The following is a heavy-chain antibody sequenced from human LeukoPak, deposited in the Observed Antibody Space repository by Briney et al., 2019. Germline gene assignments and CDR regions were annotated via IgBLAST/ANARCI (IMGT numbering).Heavy chain of an antibody. D-gene: IGHD2-21*02. Sequence: GGSLRLSCAASGFTFSSYSINWVRQAPGKGLEWVSSISSSSSYIYYADSVKGRFTISRDNAKNSLYLQMNSLRAEDTAVYYCARLSYCGGDCYSTFDYWGQGTLVSVSS. CDR2: ISSSSSYI. J-gene: IGHJ4*02. CDR3: ARLSYCGGDCYSTFDY. V-gene: IGHV3-21*01. CDR1: GFTFSSYS.